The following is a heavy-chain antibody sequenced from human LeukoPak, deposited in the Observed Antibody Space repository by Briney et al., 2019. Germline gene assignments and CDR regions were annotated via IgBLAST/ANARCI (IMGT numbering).Heavy chain of an antibody. D-gene: IGHD3-22*01. CDR1: GFTFSSYE. V-gene: IGHV3-48*03. Sequence: GGSLRLSCAASGFTFSSYEMNWVRQAPGKGLEWVSYISSSGSTIYYADSVKGRFTISRDNAKNTLYLQMNSLRAEDTAVYYCAREDYYDSSGCPDWGQGTLVTVSS. CDR3: AREDYYDSSGCPD. CDR2: ISSSGSTI. J-gene: IGHJ4*02.